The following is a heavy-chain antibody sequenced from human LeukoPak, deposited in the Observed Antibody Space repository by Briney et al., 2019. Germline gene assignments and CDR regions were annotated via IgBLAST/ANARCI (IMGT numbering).Heavy chain of an antibody. CDR1: GGSFSGYY. J-gene: IGHJ5*02. CDR2: INHSGST. Sequence: PSETLSLTCAVYGGSFSGYYWGWIRQPPGKGLEWIGEINHSGSTNYNPSLKSRVTISVDTSKNQFSLKLSSVTAADTAVYYCARDYSSGSNWFDPWGQGTLVTVSS. D-gene: IGHD6-19*01. CDR3: ARDYSSGSNWFDP. V-gene: IGHV4-34*01.